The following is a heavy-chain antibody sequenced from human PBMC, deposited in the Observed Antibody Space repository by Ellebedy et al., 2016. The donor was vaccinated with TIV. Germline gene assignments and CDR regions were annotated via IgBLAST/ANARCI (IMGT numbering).Heavy chain of an antibody. Sequence: AASVKVSCKASGYTFTNYALNWVRQAPGQGLEWMGWINTNTGNPTYAQGFTGRFVFSLDTSVTTAYLQITSLKAEDTAVYYCAILKSYLSSSGSYYNWYFDYWGQGTLVTVSS. D-gene: IGHD3-10*01. CDR2: INTNTGNP. CDR1: GYTFTNYA. V-gene: IGHV7-4-1*02. CDR3: AILKSYLSSSGSYYNWYFDY. J-gene: IGHJ4*02.